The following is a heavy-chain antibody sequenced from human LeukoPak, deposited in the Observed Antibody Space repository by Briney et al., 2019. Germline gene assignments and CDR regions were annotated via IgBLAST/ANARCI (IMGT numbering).Heavy chain of an antibody. Sequence: GGSLRLSCAASGLTFSAYGVTWVRQAPGKGLEWVSSISGAGPYYADSVKGRFSISRDNSENTLFLHMNSLRADDTAVYYCCKDPNGDYVGAFDIWGQGTMVTVSS. CDR3: CKDPNGDYVGAFDI. D-gene: IGHD4-17*01. CDR2: ISGAGP. V-gene: IGHV3-23*01. J-gene: IGHJ3*02. CDR1: GLTFSAYG.